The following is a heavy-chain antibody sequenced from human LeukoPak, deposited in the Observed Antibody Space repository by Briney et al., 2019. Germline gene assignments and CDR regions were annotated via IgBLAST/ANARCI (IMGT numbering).Heavy chain of an antibody. CDR2: IYYSGST. CDR3: ARAWGSSSWYWFDP. Sequence: SETLSLTCTVSGGSISSSSYYWGWIRQPPGKGLEWIGSIYYSGSTYYNPSLKSRVTISVDTSKNQFSLKLSSVTAADTAVYYCARAWGSSSWYWFDPWGQGTLVTVSS. V-gene: IGHV4-39*07. CDR1: GGSISSSSYY. J-gene: IGHJ5*02. D-gene: IGHD6-13*01.